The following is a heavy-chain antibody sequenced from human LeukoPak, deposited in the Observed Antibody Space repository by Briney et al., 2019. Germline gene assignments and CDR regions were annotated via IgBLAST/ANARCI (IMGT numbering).Heavy chain of an antibody. CDR3: ARVLGPMYHDAFDI. CDR2: IHYSDIT. CDR1: GGSVSSGSYY. Sequence: SETLSLTCTVSGGSVSSGSYYWSWIRQPPGKGLEWIGYIHYSDITSYNPSLKSRVTISVDMSKNQFSLNLSSVTAADTAVYYCARVLGPMYHDAFDIWGLGTMVTVSS. D-gene: IGHD1-26*01. J-gene: IGHJ3*02. V-gene: IGHV4-61*01.